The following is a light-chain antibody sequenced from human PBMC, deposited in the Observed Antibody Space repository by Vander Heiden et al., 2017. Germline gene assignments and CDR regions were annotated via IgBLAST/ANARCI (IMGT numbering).Light chain of an antibody. Sequence: DIQMTQSPSSLSASVGDRVTITCRASQGITNYLAWYQQKPGKVPKLLIYGASTLHSGVPSRFSGSGSGTDFALTISSLQHEDVATYYCQKYNSAPPTFGQGTKVEIK. CDR1: QGITNY. CDR3: QKYNSAPPT. J-gene: IGKJ1*01. V-gene: IGKV1-27*01. CDR2: GAS.